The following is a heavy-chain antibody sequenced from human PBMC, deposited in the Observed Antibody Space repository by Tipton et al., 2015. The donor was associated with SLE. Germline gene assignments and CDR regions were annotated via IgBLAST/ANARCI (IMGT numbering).Heavy chain of an antibody. Sequence: TLSLTCTVSGGSISNHFWSWIRQPPGKGLEWIGYIYNSGGTSYNPSLKSRVTMLVDTSKDQFSLKLTSVTAADTAVYYCARDKDGSGILGTWYFDLWGRGTLVTVSS. D-gene: IGHD5-24*01. CDR2: IYNSGGT. V-gene: IGHV4-59*11. J-gene: IGHJ2*01. CDR1: GGSISNHF. CDR3: ARDKDGSGILGTWYFDL.